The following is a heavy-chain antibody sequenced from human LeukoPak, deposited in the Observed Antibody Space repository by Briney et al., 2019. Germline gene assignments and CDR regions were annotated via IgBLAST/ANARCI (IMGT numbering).Heavy chain of an antibody. CDR2: INSDGSTT. J-gene: IGHJ4*02. D-gene: IGHD3-10*01. CDR3: ARGNYYVS. CDR1: GFIFSTYW. Sequence: EGSLRLSCAASGFIFSTYWMHWVRQAPGKGLMWVSRINSDGSTTSYADSVKGRFTISRDNAKNTVYLQMNSLRAEDTAVYYCARGNYYVSWGQGILVTVSS. V-gene: IGHV3-74*01.